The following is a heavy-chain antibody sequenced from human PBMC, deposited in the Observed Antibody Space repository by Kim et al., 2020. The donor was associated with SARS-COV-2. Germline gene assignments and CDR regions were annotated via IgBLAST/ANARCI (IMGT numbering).Heavy chain of an antibody. Sequence: SETLSLTCNVSGGSISSGDYYWSWIRQPPGKGLEWIGYIYYSGSSYYNPSLKSRVTISVDTSKNQFSLKLSSVTAADTAVYYCARGGNSRGPYYYYGMDVWGQGPTATASS. V-gene: IGHV4-30-4*01. J-gene: IGHJ6*02. D-gene: IGHD2-21*02. CDR2: IYYSGSS. CDR1: GGSISSGDYY. CDR3: ARGGNSRGPYYYYGMDV.